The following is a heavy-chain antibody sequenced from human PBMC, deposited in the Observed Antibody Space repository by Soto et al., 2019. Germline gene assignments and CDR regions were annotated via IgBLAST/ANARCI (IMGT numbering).Heavy chain of an antibody. CDR2: IKNKANSYTT. V-gene: IGHV3-72*01. CDR1: GFTFSDHY. Sequence: PGGSLRLSCAASGFTFSDHYMDWVRQAPGEGLEWVGRIKNKANSYTTEYAASVEDRFTISRDDSRNSLFLQMNGLKTEDTAVYYCTRVKRCGSAGCQRVLDVWGKGTTVTVSS. D-gene: IGHD2-2*01. J-gene: IGHJ6*04. CDR3: TRVKRCGSAGCQRVLDV.